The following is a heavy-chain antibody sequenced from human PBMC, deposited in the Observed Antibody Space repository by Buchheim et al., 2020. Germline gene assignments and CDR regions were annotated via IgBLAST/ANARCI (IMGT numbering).Heavy chain of an antibody. V-gene: IGHV3-30*04. Sequence: QVQLVESGGGVVQPGRSLRLSCAASGFTFSSYAMHWVRQAPGKGLEWVAVISYDGSNKYYADSVKGRFTISRDNSKNTLYLQMNSLRAEDTAVYYCARGHSSYPNAYFDYWGQGTL. CDR1: GFTFSSYA. J-gene: IGHJ4*02. CDR2: ISYDGSNK. CDR3: ARGHSSYPNAYFDY. D-gene: IGHD6-6*01.